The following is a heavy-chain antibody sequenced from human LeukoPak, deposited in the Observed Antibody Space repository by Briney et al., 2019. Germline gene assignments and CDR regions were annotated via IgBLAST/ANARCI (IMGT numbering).Heavy chain of an antibody. Sequence: GGSLRLSCAASGFTFSSYAMSWVRQAPGKGLEWVSAISGSGGSTYYADSVKGRFTISRDNSKNTLYLQMNSLRAEDTAVYYCAKGGEYQLPRADYYYYGMDVWGQGTTVTVSS. V-gene: IGHV3-23*01. CDR3: AKGGEYQLPRADYYYYGMDV. CDR1: GFTFSSYA. CDR2: ISGSGGST. D-gene: IGHD2-2*01. J-gene: IGHJ6*02.